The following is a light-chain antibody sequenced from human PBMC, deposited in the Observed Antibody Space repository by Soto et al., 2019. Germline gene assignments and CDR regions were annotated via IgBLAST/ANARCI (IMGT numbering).Light chain of an antibody. CDR1: SSDVGGYNY. CDR2: EVT. V-gene: IGLV2-8*01. CDR3: SSYAGSNKLVV. Sequence: QSALTQPPSASGSPGQSVTISCTGTSSDVGGYNYVSWYQQHPGKAPKVMIYEVTKRPSGVPDRFSGSKSGNTAFLTVSGLQAEDEADYYCSSYAGSNKLVVFGGGTKLTVL. J-gene: IGLJ2*01.